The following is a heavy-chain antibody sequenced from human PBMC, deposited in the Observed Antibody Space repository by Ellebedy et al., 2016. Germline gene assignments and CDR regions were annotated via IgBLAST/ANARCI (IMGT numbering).Heavy chain of an antibody. CDR1: GFTFSSHA. J-gene: IGHJ4*02. D-gene: IGHD3-10*01. CDR3: ANVGGSGTYYNGY. CDR2: VVGSGERT. Sequence: GGSLRLSCEASGFTFSSHATSWVRQAPGKGPEWVSAVVGSGERTFYADSVKGRFTISRDNSKNRLYLQMSSLKVEDTATYYCANVGGSGTYYNGYWGQGTLVTVSS. V-gene: IGHV3-23*01.